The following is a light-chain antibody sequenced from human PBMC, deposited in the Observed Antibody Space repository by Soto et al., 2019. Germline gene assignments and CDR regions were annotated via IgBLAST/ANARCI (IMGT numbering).Light chain of an antibody. CDR2: DVT. V-gene: IGLV2-14*01. CDR1: SSDVGGYNF. Sequence: QSALTQPASVSGSPGQSITISCTGTSSDVGGYNFVSWYQQHPDKAPKLMIYDVTKRPSGVSNRFSGSKSGNTASLTISGLQAGDEADYYCSSYTSISTDVFGTGTKLTVL. J-gene: IGLJ1*01. CDR3: SSYTSISTDV.